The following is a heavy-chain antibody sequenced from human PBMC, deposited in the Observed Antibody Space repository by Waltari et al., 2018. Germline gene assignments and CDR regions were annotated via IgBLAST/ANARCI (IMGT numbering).Heavy chain of an antibody. CDR2: IIPIFGNA. J-gene: IGHJ5*02. CDR1: GGTFSSYA. V-gene: IGHV1-69*01. Sequence: QVQLVQSGAEVKKPGSSVKVSCKASGGTFSSYAISWVRQAPGQGLEWMGGIIPIFGNANDAQKFQGRGTITADESTSTAYMELSSLRSEDTAVYYCARDSRSSIAAREGWFDPWGQGTLVTVSS. D-gene: IGHD6-6*01. CDR3: ARDSRSSIAAREGWFDP.